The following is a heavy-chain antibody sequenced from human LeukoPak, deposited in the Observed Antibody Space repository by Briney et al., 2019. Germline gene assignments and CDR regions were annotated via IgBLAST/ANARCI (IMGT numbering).Heavy chain of an antibody. V-gene: IGHV4-59*01. J-gene: IGHJ5*02. Sequence: SETLSLTCTVSGGSISSYYWSWIRQPPGKGLEWIGYIYYSGSTNYNPSLKSRVTISADTSKNQFSLKLSSVTAADTAVYYCARDREYYDFWSGYYSGRTGFDPWGQGTLVTVSS. CDR2: IYYSGST. D-gene: IGHD3-3*01. CDR1: GGSISSYY. CDR3: ARDREYYDFWSGYYSGRTGFDP.